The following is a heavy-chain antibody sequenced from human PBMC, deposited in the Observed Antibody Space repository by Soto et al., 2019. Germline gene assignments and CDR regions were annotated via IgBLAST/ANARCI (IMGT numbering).Heavy chain of an antibody. CDR1: GDSVSSNSAA. CDR3: ARDGSRGIKWYSSTLPIYGMDV. D-gene: IGHD6-13*01. J-gene: IGHJ6*02. CDR2: TYYRSKWYN. V-gene: IGHV6-1*01. Sequence: QVQLQQSGPGLVKPSQTLSLTCAISGDSVSSNSAAWNWIRQSPSRGLEWLGRTYYRSKWYNDYAVSVKSRITINPDTSKNQFSLQLNSVTPEDTAVYYCARDGSRGIKWYSSTLPIYGMDVWGQGTTVTVSS.